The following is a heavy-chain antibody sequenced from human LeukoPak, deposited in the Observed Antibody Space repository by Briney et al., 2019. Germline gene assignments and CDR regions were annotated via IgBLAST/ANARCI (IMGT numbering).Heavy chain of an antibody. V-gene: IGHV4-59*01. D-gene: IGHD6-19*01. CDR3: ARVLIDSSGWYHFDS. J-gene: IGHJ4*02. CDR1: GGSISGYY. CDR2: IQYNGNT. Sequence: SETLSLTCTVSGGSISGYYWSSIRQPPGKGLEWIGLIQYNGNTNYNPSLKSRITISVDTSNNDFSLNVRSVTAADTAVYYCARVLIDSSGWYHFDSWGQGTLVTVSS.